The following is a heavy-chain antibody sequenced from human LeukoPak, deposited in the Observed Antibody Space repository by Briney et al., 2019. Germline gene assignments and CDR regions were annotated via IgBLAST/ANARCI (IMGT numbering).Heavy chain of an antibody. D-gene: IGHD2-15*01. J-gene: IGHJ5*02. CDR1: GGSISSYY. CDR3: ARGGSRIANWFEP. CDR2: INHSGST. V-gene: IGHV4-34*01. Sequence: SETLSLTCTVSGGSISSYYWSWIRQPPGKGLEWIGEINHSGSTNYNPSLKSRVTISVDTSKNQFSLKLSSVTAADTAVYYCARGGSRIANWFEPWGQGTLVTVSS.